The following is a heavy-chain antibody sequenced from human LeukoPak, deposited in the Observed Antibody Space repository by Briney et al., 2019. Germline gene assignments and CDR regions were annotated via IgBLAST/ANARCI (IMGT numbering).Heavy chain of an antibody. CDR3: ARVYGSGSDSDYYYYMDV. D-gene: IGHD3-10*01. J-gene: IGHJ6*03. Sequence: SETLSLTCTVSGGSISSYYWSWIRQPPGKGLEWIGYIYYSGSTNYNPSLKSRVTISVDTSKNQFSLKLSSVTAADTAVYYCARVYGSGSDSDYYYYMDVWGKGTTVTVSS. V-gene: IGHV4-59*01. CDR2: IYYSGST. CDR1: GGSISSYY.